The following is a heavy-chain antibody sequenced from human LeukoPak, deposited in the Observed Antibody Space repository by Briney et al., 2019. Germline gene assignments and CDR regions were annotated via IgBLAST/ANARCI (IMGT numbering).Heavy chain of an antibody. CDR3: ARGERGYSYNDY. CDR2: IYTSGST. D-gene: IGHD5-18*01. Sequence: SETLSLTCTVSGGSISSGSYYWSWIRQPAGKGLEWIGRIYTSGSTNYNPSLKSRVTISVDTSKNQFSLKLSSVTAADTAVYYCARGERGYSYNDYWGQGTLVTVSS. CDR1: GGSISSGSYY. J-gene: IGHJ4*02. V-gene: IGHV4-61*02.